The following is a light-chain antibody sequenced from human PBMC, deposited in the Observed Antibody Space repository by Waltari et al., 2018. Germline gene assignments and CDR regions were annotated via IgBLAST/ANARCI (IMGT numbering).Light chain of an antibody. V-gene: IGKV1-9*01. CDR1: QGITSH. CDR2: AAS. CDR3: QQSYSTPPT. J-gene: IGKJ2*01. Sequence: DIQLTQSPSFLSASVGDRVTITCRASQGITSHLAWYQQKSGRAPNFLIYAASTLRRGVPSRFSGSGSGTVFTLTINDLQPEDFATYYCQQSYSTPPTFGQGTKLEIK.